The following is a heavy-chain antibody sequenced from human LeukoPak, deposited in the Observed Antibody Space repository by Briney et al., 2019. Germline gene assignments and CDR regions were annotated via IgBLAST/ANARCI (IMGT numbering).Heavy chain of an antibody. V-gene: IGHV4-59*01. Sequence: SETLSLTCTVSGGSISSYYWSWIRQPPGKGLEWIGYAYYSGTTSYNPSLKSRVTISVDTSKNQFSLKLNSVTAADTAVYYCARNVYSGSFYFDSWGQGTLVTVSS. CDR3: ARNVYSGSFYFDS. D-gene: IGHD6-13*01. J-gene: IGHJ4*02. CDR1: GGSISSYY. CDR2: AYYSGTT.